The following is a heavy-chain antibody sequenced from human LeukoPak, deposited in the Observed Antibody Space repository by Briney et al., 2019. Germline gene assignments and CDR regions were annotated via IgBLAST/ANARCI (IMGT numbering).Heavy chain of an antibody. J-gene: IGHJ6*02. Sequence: GGSLRLSCVGTGFTFSSHGMHWVRQAPGKGLEWVAVIFSDGSNKDYVDSVKGRFTISRDNSKNTLYLQMNSLRDEDTAVYYCARDRPGGGINGMDVWGQGTTVTVSS. CDR1: GFTFSSHG. D-gene: IGHD3-16*01. V-gene: IGHV3-33*08. CDR3: ARDRPGGGINGMDV. CDR2: IFSDGSNK.